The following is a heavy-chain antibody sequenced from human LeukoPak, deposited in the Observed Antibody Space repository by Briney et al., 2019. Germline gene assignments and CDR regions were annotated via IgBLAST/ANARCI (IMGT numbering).Heavy chain of an antibody. V-gene: IGHV1-46*01. CDR3: ARDPQKSIVGATFDI. Sequence: ASVKVSCKASGYTFTSYYMHWVRQAPGQGLEWMGIINPSGGSTSYAQKFQGRVTMTRDTSTSTVYMELSSLRSEDTAVYYCARDPQKSIVGATFDIWGQGTMVTVSS. D-gene: IGHD1-26*01. CDR2: INPSGGST. CDR1: GYTFTSYY. J-gene: IGHJ3*02.